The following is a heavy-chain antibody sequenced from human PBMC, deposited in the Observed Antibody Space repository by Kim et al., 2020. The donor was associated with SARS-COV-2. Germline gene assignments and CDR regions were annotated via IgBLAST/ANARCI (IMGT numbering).Heavy chain of an antibody. D-gene: IGHD6-13*01. Sequence: SETLSLTCTVSGGSISSSSYYWGWIRQPPGKGLEWIGSIYYSGSTYYNPSLKSRVTISVDTSKNQFSLKLSSVTAADTAVYYCARHVGRSGIAAAGPDYWGQGTLVTVSS. CDR2: IYYSGST. CDR1: GGSISSSSYY. V-gene: IGHV4-39*01. CDR3: ARHVGRSGIAAAGPDY. J-gene: IGHJ4*02.